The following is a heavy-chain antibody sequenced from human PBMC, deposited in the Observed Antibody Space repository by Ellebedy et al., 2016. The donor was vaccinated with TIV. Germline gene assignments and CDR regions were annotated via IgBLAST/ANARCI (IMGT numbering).Heavy chain of an antibody. Sequence: SETLSLXXTVSGGSISSSSYYWGWIRQPPGKGLEWIGSIYYSGSTYYNPSLKSRVTISVDTSKNQFSLKLSSVTAADTAVYYCARSDIVVVTPHDAFDIWGQGTMVTVSS. V-gene: IGHV4-39*01. J-gene: IGHJ3*02. CDR1: GGSISSSSYY. CDR2: IYYSGST. CDR3: ARSDIVVVTPHDAFDI. D-gene: IGHD2-21*02.